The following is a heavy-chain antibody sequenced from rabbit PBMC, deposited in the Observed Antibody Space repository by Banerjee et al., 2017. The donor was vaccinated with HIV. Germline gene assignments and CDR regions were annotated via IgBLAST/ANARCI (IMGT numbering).Heavy chain of an antibody. V-gene: IGHV1S47*01. CDR2: IYNGDDST. D-gene: IGHD4-1*01. J-gene: IGHJ4*01. CDR3: AREGSGWDL. CDR1: GFDFSSNA. Sequence: QEQLVESGGGLVQPEGSLTLTCKASGFDFSSNAMCWVRQAPGKGPEWIACIYNGDDSTFCASWVNGRFTISRSTSLNPVTLQMTSLTAADTATYLCAREGSGWDLWGPGALVTVS.